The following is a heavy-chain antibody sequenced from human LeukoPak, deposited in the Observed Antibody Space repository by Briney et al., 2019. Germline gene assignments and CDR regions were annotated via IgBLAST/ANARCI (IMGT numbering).Heavy chain of an antibody. CDR1: GGSISSYY. D-gene: IGHD3-10*01. CDR3: AREVSMVRGVINYYYGMDV. V-gene: IGHV4-4*07. J-gene: IGHJ6*02. CDR2: IYTSGST. Sequence: PSETLSLTCTVSGGSISSYYWSWIRQPAGKGLEWIGRIYTSGSTNYNPSLKSRVTMSVDTSKNQFSLKLSSVTAADTAVYYCAREVSMVRGVINYYYGMDVWGQGTTVTVSS.